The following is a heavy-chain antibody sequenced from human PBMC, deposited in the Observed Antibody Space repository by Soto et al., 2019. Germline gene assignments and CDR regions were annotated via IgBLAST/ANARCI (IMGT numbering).Heavy chain of an antibody. Sequence: EVQLEESGGTLVQPGGSLRLSCAASGLTFSNYWMSWVRQAPGKGLEWVANIKQDGREKYYVDSVGGRYTISRDNAKNSPYLQMSSLRAEDTAVYYCTKVVGLAGQDWGQGTLVTVSS. J-gene: IGHJ4*02. V-gene: IGHV3-7*01. D-gene: IGHD6-19*01. CDR1: GLTFSNYW. CDR2: IKQDGREK. CDR3: TKVVGLAGQD.